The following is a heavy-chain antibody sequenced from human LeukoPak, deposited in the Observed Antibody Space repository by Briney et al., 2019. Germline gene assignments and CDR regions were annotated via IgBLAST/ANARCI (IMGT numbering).Heavy chain of an antibody. CDR3: AKDHHYGSGNPSSHYFDY. J-gene: IGHJ4*02. CDR1: GFTFSSYA. Sequence: GGSLRLSCAASGFTFSSYAMSWVRQAPGKGLEWVSAISGSGGSTYYADSVKGRFTISRDNSKNTLYLQMNSLRAEDTAVYYCAKDHHYGSGNPSSHYFDYWGQGTLVTVSS. D-gene: IGHD3-10*01. CDR2: ISGSGGST. V-gene: IGHV3-23*01.